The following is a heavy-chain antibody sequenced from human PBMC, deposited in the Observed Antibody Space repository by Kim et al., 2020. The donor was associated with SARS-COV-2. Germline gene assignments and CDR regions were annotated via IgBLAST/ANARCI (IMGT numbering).Heavy chain of an antibody. CDR3: ARVSVPWELLPFVAFDI. D-gene: IGHD1-26*01. V-gene: IGHV1-18*01. J-gene: IGHJ3*02. Sequence: LQGRVTMTTDTSASTAYMELRSLRSDDTAVYYCARVSVPWELLPFVAFDIWGQGTMVTVSS.